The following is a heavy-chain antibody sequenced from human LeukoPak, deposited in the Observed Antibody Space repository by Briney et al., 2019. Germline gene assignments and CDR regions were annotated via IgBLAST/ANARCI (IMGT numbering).Heavy chain of an antibody. CDR1: GFTFTNAW. Sequence: GGSLRLSCEASGFTFTNAWRNWVRQAPGKGLAWVGRIKSKGDGETTDYAAPVKGRFTMSRDDSKATLYLQMNYLEAEDTAVYYCTTDLGLTMIRGVIVSWGQGALVTVSS. D-gene: IGHD3-10*01. V-gene: IGHV3-15*01. CDR2: IKSKGDGETT. CDR3: TTDLGLTMIRGVIVS. J-gene: IGHJ4*02.